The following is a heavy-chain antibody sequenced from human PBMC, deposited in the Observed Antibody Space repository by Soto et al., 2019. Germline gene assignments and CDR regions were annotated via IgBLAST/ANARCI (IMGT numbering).Heavy chain of an antibody. CDR3: ARGGIAARHYFFDY. D-gene: IGHD6-6*01. Sequence: PSETLSLTCAVYGGSFSGYYWSWIRQPPGKGLEWIGEINHSGSTNYNPSLKSRVTISVDTSKNQFSLKLSSVTAADTAVYYCARGGIAARHYFFDYWAQGTLVIVSA. CDR1: GGSFSGYY. J-gene: IGHJ4*02. CDR2: INHSGST. V-gene: IGHV4-34*01.